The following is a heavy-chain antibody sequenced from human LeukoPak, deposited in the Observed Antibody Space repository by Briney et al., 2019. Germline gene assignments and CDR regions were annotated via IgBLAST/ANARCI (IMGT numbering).Heavy chain of an antibody. Sequence: GGSLRLPCAASGFTFDDYAMHWVPEAPGKGLEWVSLISWDGGSTYYADSVKGRFTISRDNSKNSLYLQMNSLRAEDTALYYCAKAGGHEGYYYMDVWGKGTTVTVSS. V-gene: IGHV3-43D*03. CDR2: ISWDGGST. CDR1: GFTFDDYA. D-gene: IGHD3-10*01. CDR3: AKAGGHEGYYYMDV. J-gene: IGHJ6*03.